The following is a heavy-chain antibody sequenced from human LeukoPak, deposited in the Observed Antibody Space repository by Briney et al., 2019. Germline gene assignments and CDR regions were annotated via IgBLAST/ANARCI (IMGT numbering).Heavy chain of an antibody. CDR3: MAGRDSRGYYRY. Sequence: GGSLRLSCSVSGFTFSSYAMHWGRQAPGRGLEYVSAITGNGGSAYYADSVKGRFTISRDNSKNTVYLQMSSLRAEDTAVYYCMAGRDSRGYYRYWGQGTLVTVSA. CDR1: GFTFSSYA. V-gene: IGHV3-64D*06. J-gene: IGHJ4*02. CDR2: ITGNGGSA. D-gene: IGHD3-22*01.